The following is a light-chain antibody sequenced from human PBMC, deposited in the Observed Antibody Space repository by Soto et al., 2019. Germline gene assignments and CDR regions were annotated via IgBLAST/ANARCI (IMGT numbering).Light chain of an antibody. CDR2: GAS. V-gene: IGKV3-20*01. CDR3: QQYGNSFVG. J-gene: IGKJ1*01. Sequence: GTQYKSKWDTGTLSCRPSQSVSSTYLAWYQHKPGQAPRLLIYGASSRATGIPDRFSGSGSGTDFTLIISRLEPEDFAVYYCQQYGNSFVGFGQGTIVDI. CDR1: QSVSSTY.